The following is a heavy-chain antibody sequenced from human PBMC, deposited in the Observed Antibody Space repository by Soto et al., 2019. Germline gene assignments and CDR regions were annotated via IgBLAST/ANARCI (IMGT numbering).Heavy chain of an antibody. V-gene: IGHV3-30-3*01. J-gene: IGHJ5*02. CDR2: ISTDENKT. CDR3: ASAMVTAMTSKDNWFDP. D-gene: IGHD2-21*02. Sequence: QVQLVESGGGVVQPGRSLRLSCAASGFTFRSYHLHWVRQAPGKGLEWVATISTDENKTYYTDSVKGQCTIFRDNSKNTLDLQVNSLRAEDTAVYYCASAMVTAMTSKDNWFDPWGQGTLVTVSS. CDR1: GFTFRSYH.